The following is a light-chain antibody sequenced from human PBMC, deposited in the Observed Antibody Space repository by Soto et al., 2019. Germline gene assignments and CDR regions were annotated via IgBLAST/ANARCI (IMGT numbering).Light chain of an antibody. V-gene: IGKV3-20*01. CDR1: QSVANSY. Sequence: EIVLTQSPGTLSLSPGERVTLSCRASQSVANSYLAWYQQKSGQPPRLLIYGASRRATGIPDRFSGSGSGTDFTLTINRLEPEDFAMYHCQQYGNSPRVTFGGGTKVEIK. J-gene: IGKJ4*01. CDR3: QQYGNSPRVT. CDR2: GAS.